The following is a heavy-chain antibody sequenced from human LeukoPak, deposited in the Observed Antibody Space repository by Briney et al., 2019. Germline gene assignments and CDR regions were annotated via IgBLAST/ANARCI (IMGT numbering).Heavy chain of an antibody. CDR3: ARGIAAAGMDY. V-gene: IGHV3-66*01. J-gene: IGHJ4*02. CDR2: IYGGGST. D-gene: IGHD6-13*01. Sequence: GGSLRLSCAASGFTVSSNYMSWVRQAPGKGLEWVSVIYGGGSTYYADSVKGRFTISRDNAKNTLYLQMNSLRAEDTALYYCARGIAAAGMDYWGQGTLVTVSS. CDR1: GFTVSSNY.